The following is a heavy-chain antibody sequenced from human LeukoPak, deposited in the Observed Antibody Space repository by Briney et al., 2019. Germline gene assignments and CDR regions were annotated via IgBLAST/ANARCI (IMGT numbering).Heavy chain of an antibody. V-gene: IGHV1-69*13. CDR1: GGTFSSYA. D-gene: IGHD6-6*01. CDR2: IIPIFGTA. J-gene: IGHJ5*02. Sequence: SVKVSCKASGGTFSSYAISWVRQAPGQGLEWMGGIIPIFGTANYAQKFQGRVTITADEPTSTAYMELSSLRSEDTAVYYCADSSIAARPFDPWGQGTLVTVSS. CDR3: ADSSIAARPFDP.